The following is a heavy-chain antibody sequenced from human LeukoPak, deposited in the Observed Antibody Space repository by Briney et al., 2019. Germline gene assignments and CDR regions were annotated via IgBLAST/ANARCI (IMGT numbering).Heavy chain of an antibody. D-gene: IGHD3-22*01. Sequence: GASVKVSCKASGGTFSSYAISWVRQAPGQGLEWMGSIIPILGIANHAQKFQGRVTITADKSTSTAYMELSSLRSEDTAVYYCASIPTGYYYDSSGSTDYWGQGTLVTVSS. CDR2: IIPILGIA. J-gene: IGHJ4*02. CDR1: GGTFSSYA. CDR3: ASIPTGYYYDSSGSTDY. V-gene: IGHV1-69*04.